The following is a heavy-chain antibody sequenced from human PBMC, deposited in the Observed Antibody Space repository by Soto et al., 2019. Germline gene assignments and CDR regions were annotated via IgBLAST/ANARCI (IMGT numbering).Heavy chain of an antibody. J-gene: IGHJ4*02. V-gene: IGHV3-23*01. CDR3: AKGKGVGATPDGANC. CDR2: VRSDGDTT. CDR1: GFTFSRYG. Sequence: EVQVLESGGGLVQPGGSLRLSCAASGFTFSRYGMNWVRQAPGKGLEWVSGVRSDGDTTYNEDSVKGRFTVSRDNFKNTVDLQMNSLRVEDTAVYYGAKGKGVGATPDGANCWGQGTLVTVSS. D-gene: IGHD1-26*01.